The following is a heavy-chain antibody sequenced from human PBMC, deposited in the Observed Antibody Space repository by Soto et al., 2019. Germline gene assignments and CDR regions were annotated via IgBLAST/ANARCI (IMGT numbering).Heavy chain of an antibody. D-gene: IGHD1-26*01. V-gene: IGHV3-15*01. Sequence: EVQLVESGGGLVEPGGSIRLSCVASGFTFTKAYMTWVRQAPGKGLEWVGRIKGSHAGGTTDYATSVKGRFTISRDDSNNTLYLQMNSMKTEDNSVYYCATEGGYPGSNFYGAYWGQGTLVTVSS. CDR3: ATEGGYPGSNFYGAY. CDR2: IKGSHAGGTT. CDR1: GFTFTKAY. J-gene: IGHJ4*02.